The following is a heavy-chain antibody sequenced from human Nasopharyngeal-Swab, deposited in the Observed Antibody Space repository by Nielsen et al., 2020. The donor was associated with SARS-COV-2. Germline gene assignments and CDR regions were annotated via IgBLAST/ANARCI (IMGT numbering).Heavy chain of an antibody. J-gene: IGHJ4*02. V-gene: IGHV3-7*01. D-gene: IGHD3-22*01. CDR2: IKQDGSEK. CDR3: ARDQIPSYYYDSSGPNQIDY. CDR1: GFTFSSYW. Sequence: GGSLRLSCAASGFTFSSYWMSWVRQAPGKGLEWAANIKQDGSEKYYVDSVKGRFSISRDNAKNSLYLQMNSLRAEDTAVYYCARDQIPSYYYDSSGPNQIDYWGQGTLVTVSS.